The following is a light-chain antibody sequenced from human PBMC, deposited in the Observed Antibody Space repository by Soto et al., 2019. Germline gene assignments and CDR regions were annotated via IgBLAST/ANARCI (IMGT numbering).Light chain of an antibody. CDR2: GAS. V-gene: IGKV3-20*01. CDR1: QSVSSSY. Sequence: EIVLTQSPGTLSLSPGERATLSCRASQSVSSSYLAWYQQKPGQAPRPLIYGASSRATGIPDRFSGSGSGTDFALSIGGLEPEDFAVYYCQQYGSSPPITFGQGTRLEIK. J-gene: IGKJ5*01. CDR3: QQYGSSPPIT.